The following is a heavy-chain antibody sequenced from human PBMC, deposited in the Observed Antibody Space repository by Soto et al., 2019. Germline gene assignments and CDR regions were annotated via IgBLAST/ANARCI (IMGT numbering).Heavy chain of an antibody. D-gene: IGHD1-1*01. CDR3: AQTGTPQIIYYYYGMDV. CDR2: IIPIFGTA. J-gene: IGHJ6*02. CDR1: GGTFSSYA. V-gene: IGHV1-69*01. Sequence: QVQLVQSGAEVKKPGSSVKVSFKASGGTFSSYAISWVRQAPGQGLEWLGWIIPIFGTANYAQKFQGRVTITADESTSTAYMELSSLRSEDTAVYYCAQTGTPQIIYYYYGMDVWGQGTTVTVSS.